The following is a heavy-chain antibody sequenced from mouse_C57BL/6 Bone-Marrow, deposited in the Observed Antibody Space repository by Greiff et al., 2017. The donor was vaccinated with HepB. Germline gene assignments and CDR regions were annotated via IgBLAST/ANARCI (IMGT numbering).Heavy chain of an antibody. CDR1: GYTFTSYW. CDR2: IDPSDSDT. Sequence: VQLQQPGAELVMPGASVKLSCKASGYTFTSYWMHWVKQRPGQGLEWIGEIDPSDSDTNYNQKFKAKSTLTVDKSSSTAYMQLSSLTSDDSAVYYCATGSNSLFAYWGQGTLVTVSA. CDR3: ATGSNSLFAY. D-gene: IGHD2-5*01. V-gene: IGHV1-69*01. J-gene: IGHJ3*01.